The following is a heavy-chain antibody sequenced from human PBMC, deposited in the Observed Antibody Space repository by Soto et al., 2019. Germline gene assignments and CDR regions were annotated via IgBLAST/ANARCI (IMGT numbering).Heavy chain of an antibody. CDR1: GYTFINYG. CDR2: ISAYNGNL. V-gene: IGHV1-18*01. CDR3: ARDGISGAEPFEI. D-gene: IGHD1-20*01. J-gene: IGHJ3*02. Sequence: QVQLVQSGAEVKMPGASVKVSCKASGYTFINYGISWVRQAPGQGLEWMGWISAYNGNLNYAQKIPGRVTMTTDASTTTAYMELRSLRSDVTAVYSCARDGISGAEPFEIWGQGTMVTVSS.